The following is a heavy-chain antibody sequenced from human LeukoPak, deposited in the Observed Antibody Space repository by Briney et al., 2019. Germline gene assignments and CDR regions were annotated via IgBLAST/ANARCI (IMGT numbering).Heavy chain of an antibody. Sequence: GGSLRLSCAASGFPFSTYTMNWVRQAPGKGLEWVSSISSSSSYIYYADSMKGRFTISRDNAKNSLFLQMNILRAEDTAVYYCASRLVATHYFDYWGQGTLVTVSS. D-gene: IGHD5-12*01. V-gene: IGHV3-21*04. CDR1: GFPFSTYT. J-gene: IGHJ4*02. CDR2: ISSSSSYI. CDR3: ASRLVATHYFDY.